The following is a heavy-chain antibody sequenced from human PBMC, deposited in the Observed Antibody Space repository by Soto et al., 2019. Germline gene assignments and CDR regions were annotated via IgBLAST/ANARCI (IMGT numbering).Heavy chain of an antibody. D-gene: IGHD2-15*01. V-gene: IGHV4-38-2*01. J-gene: IGHJ6*02. Sequence: SETLSLTCAVSGYSIRSGYFWGWIRQPPGKGLEWIGSMYHSGITHYNLSLKSRVTISVDTSKNQLSLKLSSATAADTAVYYCGCRVEDISYDYYGMDVWGQGTTVTVSS. CDR2: MYHSGIT. CDR3: GCRVEDISYDYYGMDV. CDR1: GYSIRSGYF.